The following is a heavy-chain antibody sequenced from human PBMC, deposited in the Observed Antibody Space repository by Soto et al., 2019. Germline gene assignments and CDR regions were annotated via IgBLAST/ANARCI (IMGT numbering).Heavy chain of an antibody. V-gene: IGHV3-11*06. D-gene: IGHD4-17*01. CDR2: ISSSSSYT. Sequence: GGSMRLSCAPSGFTFSDYYMSWIRQATGKGLEWVSYISSSSSYTNYADAVKGRFTISRDNAKNSLYLQMNSLRAEDTAVYYCASPVQGTTATAKYYYYYGMDVSGQGTTVTVSS. J-gene: IGHJ6*02. CDR3: ASPVQGTTATAKYYYYYGMDV. CDR1: GFTFSDYY.